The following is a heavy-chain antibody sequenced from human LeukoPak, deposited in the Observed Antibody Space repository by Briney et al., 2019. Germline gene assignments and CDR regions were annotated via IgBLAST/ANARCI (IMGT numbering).Heavy chain of an antibody. D-gene: IGHD1-26*01. Sequence: GGSLRLSCAASGFTFSSYGMHWVRQAPGKGLEWVAVISYDGSNKYYADSVKGRFTISRDNSKNTLYLQMNSLRAEDTAVYYCARDRSLAGWGLGTLVTVSS. V-gene: IGHV3-30*03. CDR3: ARDRSLAG. CDR2: ISYDGSNK. J-gene: IGHJ4*02. CDR1: GFTFSSYG.